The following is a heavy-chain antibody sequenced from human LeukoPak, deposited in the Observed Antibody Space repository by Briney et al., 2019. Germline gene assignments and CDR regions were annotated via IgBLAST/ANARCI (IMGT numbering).Heavy chain of an antibody. J-gene: IGHJ4*02. Sequence: PGGSLRLSCAASGFTFSSYSMNWVRQAPGKGPMWVSRICPDGTVTNYADSVKARFSIPRDNARNTVYLQMNSLRAEDTAVYYCVRDFRSADYWGQGTLVTVSS. CDR3: VRDFRSADY. CDR1: GFTFSSYS. CDR2: ICPDGTVT. V-gene: IGHV3-74*01.